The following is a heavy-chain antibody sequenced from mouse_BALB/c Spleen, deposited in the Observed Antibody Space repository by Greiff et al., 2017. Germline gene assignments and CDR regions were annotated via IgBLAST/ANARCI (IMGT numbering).Heavy chain of an antibody. J-gene: IGHJ3*01. Sequence: EVHLVESGGDLVKPGGSLKLSCAASGFTFSSYGMSWVRQTPDKRLEWVATISSGGSYTYYPDSVKGRFTISRDNAKNTLYLQMSSLKSEDTAVYYWARRGYYRYEGDWFAYWGQGTLVTVSA. D-gene: IGHD2-14*01. CDR1: GFTFSSYG. CDR3: ARRGYYRYEGDWFAY. CDR2: ISSGGSYT. V-gene: IGHV5-6*01.